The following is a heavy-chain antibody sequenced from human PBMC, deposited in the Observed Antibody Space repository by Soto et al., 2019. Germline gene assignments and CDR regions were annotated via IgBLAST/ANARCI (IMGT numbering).Heavy chain of an antibody. D-gene: IGHD3-10*01. J-gene: IGHJ4*02. V-gene: IGHV3-30*03. CDR3: VGGQYYFYY. CDR1: GFPFTSYG. CDR2: ISYDGSDK. Sequence: VQLVESGGGVVQPGRSLRLSCAASGFPFTSYGMHWVREGPDKGLEWVAIISYDGSDKYYADSVKGRFTISRDNSKNTLYLQMNSLRPEDTALYYCVGGQYYFYYRGQGTLVIVSS.